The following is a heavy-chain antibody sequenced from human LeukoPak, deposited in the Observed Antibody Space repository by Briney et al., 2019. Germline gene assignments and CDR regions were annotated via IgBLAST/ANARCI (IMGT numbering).Heavy chain of an antibody. CDR3: ARGERTYYDFWSGYSNWFDP. V-gene: IGHV1-69*13. D-gene: IGHD3-3*01. J-gene: IGHJ5*02. Sequence: ASVKVSCKASGGTFSSYAISWVRQAPGQGLEWMGGVIPIFGTANYAQKFQGRVTITADESTSTAYMELSSLRSEDTAVYYCARGERTYYDFWSGYSNWFDPWGQGTLVTVSS. CDR1: GGTFSSYA. CDR2: VIPIFGTA.